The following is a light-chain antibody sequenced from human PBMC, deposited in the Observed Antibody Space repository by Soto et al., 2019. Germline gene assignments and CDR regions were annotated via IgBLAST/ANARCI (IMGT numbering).Light chain of an antibody. CDR1: QSVSSN. CDR2: AAS. J-gene: IGKJ2*01. Sequence: MTQSPATLSVSPGERATVSCRASQSVSSNLAWYQQKLGKAPKLLIYAASSLQGGVPSRFSGSGSGTDFTLTISSLQPDDFATYYCQQGYSAPYTFGQGTKLEIK. V-gene: IGKV1-39*01. CDR3: QQGYSAPYT.